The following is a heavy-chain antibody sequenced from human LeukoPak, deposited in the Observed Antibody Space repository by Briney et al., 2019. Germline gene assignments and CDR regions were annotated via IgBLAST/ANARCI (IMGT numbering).Heavy chain of an antibody. J-gene: IGHJ6*03. CDR1: GGSISSHY. CDR3: ARDFVVVPAATLSSGSYYYMDV. Sequence: PSETLSLTCTVSGGSISSHYWSWIRQPPGKGLEWIGYIYYSGSTNYNPSLKSRVTISVDTSKNQFSLKLSSVTAADTAVYYCARDFVVVPAATLSSGSYYYMDVWGKGTTVTVSS. V-gene: IGHV4-59*11. CDR2: IYYSGST. D-gene: IGHD2-2*01.